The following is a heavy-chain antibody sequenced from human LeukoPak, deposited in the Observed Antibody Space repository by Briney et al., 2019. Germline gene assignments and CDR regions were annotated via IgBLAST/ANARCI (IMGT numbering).Heavy chain of an antibody. D-gene: IGHD6-13*01. J-gene: IGHJ4*02. V-gene: IGHV7-4-1*02. CDR3: ATEWGFLAAAGLRPFDY. CDR2: INTNTGNP. Sequence: GASVTVSCKASGYTFTSYAMNWVRQAPGQGLEWMGWINTNTGNPTYAQGFTGRFVFSLDTSVSTAYLQISSLKAEDTAVYYCATEWGFLAAAGLRPFDYWGQGTLVTVSS. CDR1: GYTFTSYA.